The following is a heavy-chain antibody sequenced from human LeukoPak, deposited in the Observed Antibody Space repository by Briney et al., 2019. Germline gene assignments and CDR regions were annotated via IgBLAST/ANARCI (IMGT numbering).Heavy chain of an antibody. CDR1: GGSISGYY. CDR2: IYYSGST. CDR3: ARVLTGTVGRPWWFDP. D-gene: IGHD1-26*01. V-gene: IGHV4-59*01. Sequence: SETLSLTCTVSGGSISGYYWSWIRQPPGKGLEWIGHIYYSGSTNYNPSLKNRVTISVDTSKSHFSLRLSSVTAADTAVYYCARVLTGTVGRPWWFDPWGQGILVTVFS. J-gene: IGHJ5*02.